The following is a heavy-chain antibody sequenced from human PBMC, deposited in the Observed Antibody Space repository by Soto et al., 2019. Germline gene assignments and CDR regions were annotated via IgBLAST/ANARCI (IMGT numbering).Heavy chain of an antibody. D-gene: IGHD1-1*01. V-gene: IGHV3-53*01. CDR3: ARGLNDDS. CDR2: IHTVGST. J-gene: IGHJ4*02. Sequence: GGSRRLSCEVSGFSIGGNRMSWVRQAPGQALEWVASIHTVGSTYYADSVQGRFTISRDNSKNTLFLQMNSLRVGDTAIYFCARGLNDDSWGQGTLVTVSS. CDR1: GFSIGGNR.